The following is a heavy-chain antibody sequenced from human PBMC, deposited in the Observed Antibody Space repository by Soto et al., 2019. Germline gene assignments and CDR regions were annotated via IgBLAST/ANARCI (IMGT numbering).Heavy chain of an antibody. CDR1: GFTFSGSA. D-gene: IGHD2-2*01. V-gene: IGHV3-73*01. CDR2: IRSKANSYAT. CDR3: TSEVSNDYCSSTSCYDHGV. Sequence: GGSLRLSCAASGFTFSGSAMHWVRQASGKGLEWVGRIRSKANSYATAYAASVKGRFTISRDDSKNTAYLQMNSLKTEDTAVYYCTSEVSNDYCSSTSCYDHGVWGKGTTVTVSS. J-gene: IGHJ6*04.